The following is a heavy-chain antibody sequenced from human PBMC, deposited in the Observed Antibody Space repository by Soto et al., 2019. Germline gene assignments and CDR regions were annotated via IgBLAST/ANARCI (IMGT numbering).Heavy chain of an antibody. CDR1: GGSFSGYY. CDR2: INHSGST. V-gene: IGHV4-34*01. D-gene: IGHD3-3*01. CDR3: ARGVLPSGSSGDFWSGYQAPPYYFDY. Sequence: SETLSLTCAVYGGSFSGYYWSWIRQPPGKGLEWIGEINHSGSTNYNPSLKSRVTISVDTSKNQFSPKLSSVTAADTAVYYCARGVLPSGSSGDFWSGYQAPPYYFDYWAQRTLVTVSS. J-gene: IGHJ4*02.